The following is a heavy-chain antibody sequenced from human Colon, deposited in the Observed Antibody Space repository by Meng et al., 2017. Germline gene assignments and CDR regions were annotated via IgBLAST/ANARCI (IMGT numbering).Heavy chain of an antibody. V-gene: IGHV5-51*01. D-gene: IGHD3-22*01. CDR2: IRPSDSDT. CDR1: GYSFTSYW. Sequence: GESLKISCKGSGYSFTSYWISWVRQMPGKGLEWMGIIRPSDSDTRYSPSFQGQVAISADKSITTAYLQWNSLKVSDTAMYYCARQSSDSSAYYRVDYWGQGTLVTVSS. J-gene: IGHJ4*02. CDR3: ARQSSDSSAYYRVDY.